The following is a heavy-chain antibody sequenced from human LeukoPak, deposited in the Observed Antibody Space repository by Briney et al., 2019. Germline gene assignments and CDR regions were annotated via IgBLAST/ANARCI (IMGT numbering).Heavy chain of an antibody. V-gene: IGHV3-30*02. CDR3: VRGDEVDY. CDR1: GFTFSSYG. J-gene: IGHJ4*02. CDR2: IRYDGSNK. D-gene: IGHD3-16*01. Sequence: GGSLRLSCAASGFTFSSYGMHWVRQAPGKGLEWVAFIRYDGSNKYYADSVKGRFTISRDNSKNTLYLQMKSLGAEDTAVYYCVRGDEVDYWGQGTLVTVSS.